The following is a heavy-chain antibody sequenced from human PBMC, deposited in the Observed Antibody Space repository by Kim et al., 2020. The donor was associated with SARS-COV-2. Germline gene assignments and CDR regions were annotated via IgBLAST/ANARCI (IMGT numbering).Heavy chain of an antibody. CDR1: GYSFTKYA. CDR2: INTYNGDT. J-gene: IGHJ4*02. V-gene: IGHV1-18*01. Sequence: ASVKVSCKGSGYSFTKYAISWVRQAPGQGLEWMGWINTYNGDTNSAQKLQGRVTMTTDTSATTAYMELRSLRYDDTAVYFCARGGRFCTGGVCHYYFDYWGQGTLVTVSS. CDR3: ARGGRFCTGGVCHYYFDY. D-gene: IGHD2-8*02.